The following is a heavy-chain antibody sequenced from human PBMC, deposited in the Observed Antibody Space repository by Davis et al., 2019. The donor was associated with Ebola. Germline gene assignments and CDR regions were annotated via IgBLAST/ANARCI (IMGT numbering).Heavy chain of an antibody. V-gene: IGHV5-51*01. J-gene: IGHJ4*02. CDR2: IYPGDSDT. Sequence: GGSLRLSCKGSGYSFTSYWIGWVRQLPGKGLEWMGIIYPGDSDTRYSPSFQGQVTIPTDKSISTAYLQWSSLKASDTAMYYCARHRRAAGYFDYWGQGTLVTVSS. CDR3: ARHRRAAGYFDY. CDR1: GYSFTSYW. D-gene: IGHD6-13*01.